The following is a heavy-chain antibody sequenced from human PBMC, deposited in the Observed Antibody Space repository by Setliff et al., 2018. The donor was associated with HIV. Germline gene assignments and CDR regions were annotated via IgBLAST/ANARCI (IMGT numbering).Heavy chain of an antibody. CDR2: IYYSGST. D-gene: IGHD1-26*01. J-gene: IGHJ4*02. CDR3: ARHGLAGATVDY. Sequence: SETLSLTCTVSGGSVSSSDYYWGWIRQPPGKGLEWIGSIYYSGSTYLTPSLKSRVTLSVDTSRNHFSLKLSSVTAADTAVYYCARHGLAGATVDYWGQGTLVTVSS. CDR1: GGSVSSSDYY. V-gene: IGHV4-39*01.